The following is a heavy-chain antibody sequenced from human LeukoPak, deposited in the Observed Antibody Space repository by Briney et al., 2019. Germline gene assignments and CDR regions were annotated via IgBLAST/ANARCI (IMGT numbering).Heavy chain of an antibody. CDR3: ARDHGYDSSGYHNWFDP. CDR2: INPSGGST. D-gene: IGHD3-22*01. Sequence: ASVKVSCKASGYTFTSHYMHWVRQAPGQGLEWMGIINPSGGSTSYAQKFQGRVTMTRDTSTSTVYMELSSLRSEDTAVYYCARDHGYDSSGYHNWFDPWGQGTLVTVSS. V-gene: IGHV1-46*01. CDR1: GYTFTSHY. J-gene: IGHJ5*02.